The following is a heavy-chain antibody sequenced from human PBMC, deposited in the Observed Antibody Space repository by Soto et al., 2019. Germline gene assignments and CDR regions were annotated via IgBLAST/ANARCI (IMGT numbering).Heavy chain of an antibody. CDR2: ISYDGSNK. CDR3: ARDIRTNRDTLWS. D-gene: IGHD3-10*01. Sequence: LRLSCAASGFTFSSYGMHWVRQAPGKGLEWVAVISYDGSNKYYADSVKGRFTISRDNSKNTLYLQMNSLRAEDTAVYYCARDIRTNRDTLWSWGQGTLVTVSS. J-gene: IGHJ5*02. V-gene: IGHV3-30*03. CDR1: GFTFSSYG.